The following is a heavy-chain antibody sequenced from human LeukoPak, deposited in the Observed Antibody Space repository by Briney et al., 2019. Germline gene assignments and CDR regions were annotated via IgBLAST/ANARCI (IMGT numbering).Heavy chain of an antibody. D-gene: IGHD2-2*01. Sequence: GGSLRLSCAASGFTFSSYGMHWVRQAPGKGLEWVAFIRYDGSNKYYADSVKGRFTISRDNSKNTLYLQMNSLRADDTAVYYCYPQPVANIVVVPTVTEGGQGTLVTVSS. CDR3: YPQPVANIVVVPTVTE. J-gene: IGHJ4*02. CDR1: GFTFSSYG. V-gene: IGHV3-30*02. CDR2: IRYDGSNK.